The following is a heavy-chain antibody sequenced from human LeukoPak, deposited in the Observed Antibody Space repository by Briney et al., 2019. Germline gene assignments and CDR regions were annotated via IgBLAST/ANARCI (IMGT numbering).Heavy chain of an antibody. CDR3: ARPFGVVKGYYYGMDV. V-gene: IGHV4-39*01. Sequence: SETLSLTCTVSGGSISSSSYYWGWIRQPPGKGLEWIGSIYYSGSTYYNPSLKSRVTISVDTSKNQFSLKLSSVTAADTAVYYSARPFGVVKGYYYGMDVWGQGTTVTVSS. J-gene: IGHJ6*02. D-gene: IGHD3-3*01. CDR1: GGSISSSSYY. CDR2: IYYSGST.